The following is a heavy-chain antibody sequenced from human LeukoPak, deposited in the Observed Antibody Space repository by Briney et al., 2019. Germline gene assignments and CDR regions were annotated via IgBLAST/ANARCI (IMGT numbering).Heavy chain of an antibody. CDR3: AREGSSITGTIDY. Sequence: GGSLRLSCAASGFTFSLYDMHWVRQATGKSLEWVSGIGNEGSTFYPGSLKGRFTISGDNAKNSLYLQMNSLRAEDTAVYYCAREGSSITGTIDYWGQGTLVTVSS. J-gene: IGHJ4*02. CDR2: IGNEGST. V-gene: IGHV3-13*01. D-gene: IGHD1-20*01. CDR1: GFTFSLYD.